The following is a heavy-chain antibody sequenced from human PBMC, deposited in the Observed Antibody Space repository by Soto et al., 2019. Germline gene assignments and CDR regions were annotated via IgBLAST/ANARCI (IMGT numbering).Heavy chain of an antibody. Sequence: EVQLLESGGGLVQPGGALRLSCAASGFTVSSYAMRWVRQAPGKGLELVSTFTGSDSSTYYADSVKGRFTISRDNSKNTLYQQMISLPAADAAVYYCATAVAEVHYCYGMDVWGQGTTVTVSS. CDR1: GFTVSSYA. J-gene: IGHJ6*02. CDR3: ATAVAEVHYCYGMDV. CDR2: FTGSDSST. D-gene: IGHD6-19*01. V-gene: IGHV3-23*01.